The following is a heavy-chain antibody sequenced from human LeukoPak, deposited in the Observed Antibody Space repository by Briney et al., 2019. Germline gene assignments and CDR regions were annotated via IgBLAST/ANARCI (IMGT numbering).Heavy chain of an antibody. V-gene: IGHV4-38-2*02. D-gene: IGHD6-13*01. CDR1: GYSISSGYY. Sequence: PSETLSLTCTVSGYSISSGYYWGWIRQPPGKGLEWIGSIYHSGSTYYNPSLKSRVTISVDTSKNQFSLKLSSVTAADTAVYYCARAEPSIAAAGTIGYWGQGTLVTVSS. J-gene: IGHJ4*02. CDR2: IYHSGST. CDR3: ARAEPSIAAAGTIGY.